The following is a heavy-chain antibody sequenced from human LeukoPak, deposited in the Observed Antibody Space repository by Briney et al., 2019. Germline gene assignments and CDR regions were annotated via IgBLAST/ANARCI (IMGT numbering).Heavy chain of an antibody. J-gene: IGHJ4*02. D-gene: IGHD3-3*01. CDR1: GGSISSSNW. CDR3: ARAPIWSGYFFPLYFDY. Sequence: SETLSLTCAVSGGSISSSNWWSWVRQPPGKGLEWIGEIYHSGSTNYNPSLKSRVTISVDKSKNQFSLKLSSVTAADTAVYYCARAPIWSGYFFPLYFDYWGQGTLVTVSS. V-gene: IGHV4-4*02. CDR2: IYHSGST.